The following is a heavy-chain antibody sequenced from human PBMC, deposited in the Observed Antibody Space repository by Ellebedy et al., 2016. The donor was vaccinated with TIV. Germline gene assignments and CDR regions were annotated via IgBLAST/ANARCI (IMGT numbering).Heavy chain of an antibody. V-gene: IGHV1-69*13. CDR1: GGTFSSYA. D-gene: IGHD2-15*01. Sequence: SVKVSCXASGGTFSSYAISWVRQTPGQGLEWMGGIIPIFGTANYAQKFQGRVTITADESTSTAYMELSSLRSEDTAVYYCARASGYCSGGSCYSNPSDLVNYFDYWGQGTLVTVSS. J-gene: IGHJ4*02. CDR2: IIPIFGTA. CDR3: ARASGYCSGGSCYSNPSDLVNYFDY.